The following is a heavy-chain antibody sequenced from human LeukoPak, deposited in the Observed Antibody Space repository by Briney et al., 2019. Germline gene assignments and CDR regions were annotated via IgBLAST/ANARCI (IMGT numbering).Heavy chain of an antibody. CDR3: ARTSYYYDSSGYYDAFDI. V-gene: IGHV1-3*03. CDR2: ITGGGGDT. CDR1: GYTFISFG. Sequence: ASVKVSCKTSGYTFISFGIHWVRQAPGQRLEWMGWITGGGGDTKYSQEFQGRVTITRDTSASTAYMELSSLRSEDMAVYYCARTSYYYDSSGYYDAFDIWGQGTMVTVSS. D-gene: IGHD3-22*01. J-gene: IGHJ3*02.